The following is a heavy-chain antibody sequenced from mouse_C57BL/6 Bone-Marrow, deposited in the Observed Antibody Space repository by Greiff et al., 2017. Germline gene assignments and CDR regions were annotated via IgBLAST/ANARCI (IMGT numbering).Heavy chain of an antibody. J-gene: IGHJ1*03. CDR1: GYTFTSYG. Sequence: VKLQESGAELARPGASVKLSCKASGYTFTSYGISWVKQRTGQGLEWIGEIYPRSGNTYYNEKFKGKATLTADKSSSTAYMELRSLTSEDSAVYFCARSGYWYFDVWGTGTTVTVSS. V-gene: IGHV1-81*01. CDR2: IYPRSGNT. CDR3: ARSGYWYFDV.